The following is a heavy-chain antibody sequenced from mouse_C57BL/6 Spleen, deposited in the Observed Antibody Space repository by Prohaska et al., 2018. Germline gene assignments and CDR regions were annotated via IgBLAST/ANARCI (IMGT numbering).Heavy chain of an antibody. CDR2: INPNYGTT. CDR3: ARGGPYGSSPFDY. Sequence: DYNINWVNQNNGKSLEWIGVINPNYGTTSYNQKFKGKATLTVDQSSSTAYMQLNSLTSEDSAVYYCARGGPYGSSPFDYWGQGTTLTVSS. V-gene: IGHV1-39*01. J-gene: IGHJ2*01. CDR1: DYN. D-gene: IGHD1-1*01.